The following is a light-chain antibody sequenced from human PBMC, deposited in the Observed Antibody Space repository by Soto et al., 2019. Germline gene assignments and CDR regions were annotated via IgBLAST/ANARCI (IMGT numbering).Light chain of an antibody. V-gene: IGLV2-14*01. CDR2: EVS. J-gene: IGLJ1*01. CDR1: SSDVGGYNY. CDR3: QTSDSGLSGLI. Sequence: QSALTQPASVSGSPGQSITISCTGSSSDVGGYNYVSWYLHHPGKAPKLMIYEVSNRPSGVSNRFSGSKSGNTASLTISGLQADDEADYFCQTSDSGLSGLIFGTGTKVTVL.